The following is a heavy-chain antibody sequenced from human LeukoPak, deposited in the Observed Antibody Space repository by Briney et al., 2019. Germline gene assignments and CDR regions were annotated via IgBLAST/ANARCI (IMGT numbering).Heavy chain of an antibody. CDR3: ARDVHYDYVWGSYPVVGY. Sequence: GGSLGLSCAASGFTFSSYSMNWVRQAPGKGLEWVSSISSSSSYIYYADSVKGRFTISRDNAKNSLYLQMNSLRAEDTAVYYCARDVHYDYVWGSYPVVGYWGQGTLVTVSS. CDR2: ISSSSSYI. D-gene: IGHD3-16*01. V-gene: IGHV3-21*01. J-gene: IGHJ4*02. CDR1: GFTFSSYS.